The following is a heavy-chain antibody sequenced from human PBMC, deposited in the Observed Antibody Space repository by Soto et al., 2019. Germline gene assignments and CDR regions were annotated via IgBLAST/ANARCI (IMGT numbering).Heavy chain of an antibody. CDR3: TRRGDGYYGDY. CDR1: GFTFSGST. J-gene: IGHJ4*02. V-gene: IGHV3-73*01. D-gene: IGHD3-10*01. Sequence: EVPLVQSGGGLVQPGGSLKVSCATSGFTFSGSTMHWVRQASGKGLEWIGRIRNKTNNYATTYAASVKGRFTISRDDSKDTTYLQMNSLKIEDTAVYYCTRRGDGYYGDYWGQGALVTVSS. CDR2: IRNKTNNYAT.